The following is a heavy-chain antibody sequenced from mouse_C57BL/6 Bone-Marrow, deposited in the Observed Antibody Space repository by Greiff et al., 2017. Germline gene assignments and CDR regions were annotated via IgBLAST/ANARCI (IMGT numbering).Heavy chain of an antibody. CDR3: TRLIYYYGSSPFDY. D-gene: IGHD1-1*01. CDR2: LSSGGDYI. CDR1: GFTFSSYA. J-gene: IGHJ2*01. Sequence: EVKLVESGEGLVKPGGSLKLSCAASGFTFSSYAMSWVRQTPEKRLEWVAYLSSGGDYIYYADTVKGRFTISRDNARNTLYLQMISLKSEDTAMYYCTRLIYYYGSSPFDYWGQGTTLTVSS. V-gene: IGHV5-9-1*02.